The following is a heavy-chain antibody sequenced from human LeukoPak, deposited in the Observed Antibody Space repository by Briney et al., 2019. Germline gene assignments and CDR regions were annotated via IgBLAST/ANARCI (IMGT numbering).Heavy chain of an antibody. V-gene: IGHV3-23*01. CDR1: GFTFGSYA. J-gene: IGHJ6*02. CDR3: AKDLGYCSSTSCQLYGMDV. Sequence: GGSLRLSCAASGFTFGSYAMSWVRQAPGKGLEWVSAISGSGGSTYYADSVKGRFTISRDNSKNTLYLQMNSLRAEDTAVYYRAKDLGYCSSTSCQLYGMDVWGQGTTVTVSS. D-gene: IGHD2-2*01. CDR2: ISGSGGST.